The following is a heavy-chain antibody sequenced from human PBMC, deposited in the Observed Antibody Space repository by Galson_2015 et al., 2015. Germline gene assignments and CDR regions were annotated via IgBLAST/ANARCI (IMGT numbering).Heavy chain of an antibody. CDR2: INDSGGNT. CDR3: AKDAGGSDSGPVDY. V-gene: IGHV3-23*01. Sequence: SLRLSCAASGFNFRTYGMSWVRQAPGKGLQWVSTINDSGGNTHYADSVKGRFTISRDSSKNTRYLHMNSLRAEDTAVDYCAKDAGGSDSGPVDYWGQGTLVTVSS. J-gene: IGHJ4*01. D-gene: IGHD1-26*01. CDR1: GFNFRTYG.